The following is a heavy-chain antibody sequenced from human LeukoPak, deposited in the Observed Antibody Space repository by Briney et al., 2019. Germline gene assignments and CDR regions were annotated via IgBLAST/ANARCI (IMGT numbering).Heavy chain of an antibody. D-gene: IGHD3-22*01. CDR1: GFTFSSYS. CDR2: ISSSSSTI. Sequence: GGSLRLSCAASGFTFSSYSTNWVRQAPGKGLEWVSYISSSSSTIYYADSVKGRFTISRDNAKNSLYLQMNSLRAEDTAVYYCARSPRSGYYYPNAFDIWGQGTMVTVSS. CDR3: ARSPRSGYYYPNAFDI. V-gene: IGHV3-48*01. J-gene: IGHJ3*02.